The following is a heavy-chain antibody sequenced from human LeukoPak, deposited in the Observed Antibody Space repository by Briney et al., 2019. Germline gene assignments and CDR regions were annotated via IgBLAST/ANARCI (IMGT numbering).Heavy chain of an antibody. Sequence: PGGSLRLSCAASGFTFSSYEMNWVRQAPGKRLEWVSYISSSGSTIYYADSVKGRFTISRDNAKNSLYLQMNSLRAEDTAVYYCARALRGSGSYYSDAFDIWGQGTMVTVSS. CDR1: GFTFSSYE. J-gene: IGHJ3*02. V-gene: IGHV3-48*03. CDR3: ARALRGSGSYYSDAFDI. D-gene: IGHD3-10*01. CDR2: ISSSGSTI.